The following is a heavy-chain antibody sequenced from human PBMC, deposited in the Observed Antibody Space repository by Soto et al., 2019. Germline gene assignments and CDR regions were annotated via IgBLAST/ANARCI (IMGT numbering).Heavy chain of an antibody. V-gene: IGHV4-31*03. CDR2: IYYSGST. D-gene: IGHD3-3*01. Sequence: SETLSLTCTVSGGSISSGGYYWSWIRQHPGKGLEWIGYIYYSGSTYYNPSLKSRVTISVDTSKKQISMKLSSVTAADTAVYYCARASITIFGVVNWFDPWGQGTLVTVSS. CDR1: GGSISSGGYY. CDR3: ARASITIFGVVNWFDP. J-gene: IGHJ5*02.